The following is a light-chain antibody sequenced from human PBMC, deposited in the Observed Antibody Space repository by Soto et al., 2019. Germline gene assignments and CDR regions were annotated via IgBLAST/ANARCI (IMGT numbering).Light chain of an antibody. CDR1: QSLLHSNGYNY. J-gene: IGKJ2*01. V-gene: IGKV2-28*01. CDR3: MQALQTGYT. Sequence: DIVMTQSPLSLPVTPGEPASISCRSSQSLLHSNGYNYLDWYLQKPGQSPQLLIYLGSNRASGVPDRFRGSGSGTAFTLKISRVEAEDVGVYYCMQALQTGYTFGQGTKLEIK. CDR2: LGS.